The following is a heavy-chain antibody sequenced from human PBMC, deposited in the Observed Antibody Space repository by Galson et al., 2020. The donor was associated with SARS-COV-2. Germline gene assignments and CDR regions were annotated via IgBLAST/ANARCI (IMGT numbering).Heavy chain of an antibody. J-gene: IGHJ4*02. V-gene: IGHV3-74*01. CDR2: INSYGNST. CDR3: TRHSSGDY. CDR1: GFSFSDYW. D-gene: IGHD3-22*01. Sequence: GGSLRLSCAASGFSFSDYWMHWVRQAPGKGLVWVSRINSYGNSTNYADSVRGRFTVSRDNAKNVLYLQMNSLRAEDTAVYYCTRHSSGDYWGQGTLVSVSP.